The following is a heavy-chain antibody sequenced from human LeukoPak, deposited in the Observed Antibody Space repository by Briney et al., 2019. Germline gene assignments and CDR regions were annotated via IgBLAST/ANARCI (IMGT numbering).Heavy chain of an antibody. D-gene: IGHD2-15*01. V-gene: IGHV3-33*01. CDR3: ARGSCSASGCYGPLDN. J-gene: IGHJ4*02. Sequence: PGGSLRLSCAVSGVTFSSYGKHWVRQAPGKGLEWVSVIWHHGSSKYYRDSLKSRVTISRDTPEHTLYLQMNSLRVDATAVYYCARGSCSASGCYGPLDNWGQGTLVTVSS. CDR1: GVTFSSYG. CDR2: IWHHGSSK.